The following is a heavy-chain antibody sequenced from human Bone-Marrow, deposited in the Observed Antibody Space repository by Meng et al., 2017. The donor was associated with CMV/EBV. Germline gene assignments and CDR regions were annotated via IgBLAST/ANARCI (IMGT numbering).Heavy chain of an antibody. CDR2: IYYSGST. Sequence: GSLRLSCTVSGGSVSSGSYYWSWIRQPPGKGLEWIGYIYYSGSTNYNPSLKSRVTISVDTSKNQFSLKLSSVTAADTAVYYCARDSSGGDCCSLEYWGQGTLVTVSS. V-gene: IGHV4-61*01. CDR3: ARDSSGGDCCSLEY. CDR1: GGSVSSGSYY. D-gene: IGHD2-21*01. J-gene: IGHJ4*02.